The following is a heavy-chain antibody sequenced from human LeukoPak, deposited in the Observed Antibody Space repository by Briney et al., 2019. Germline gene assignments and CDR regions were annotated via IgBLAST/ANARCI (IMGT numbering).Heavy chain of an antibody. J-gene: IGHJ4*02. Sequence: GGSLRLSCAASGFTVSSNYMSWVRQAPGKGLEWVSVIYSGGSTYYADSVKGRFTISRDNSKNTLYLQMNSLRAEDTAVYYCASGLRRVVTALDYWGQGTLVTVSS. CDR3: ASGLRRVVTALDY. D-gene: IGHD2-21*02. CDR1: GFTVSSNY. V-gene: IGHV3-66*01. CDR2: IYSGGST.